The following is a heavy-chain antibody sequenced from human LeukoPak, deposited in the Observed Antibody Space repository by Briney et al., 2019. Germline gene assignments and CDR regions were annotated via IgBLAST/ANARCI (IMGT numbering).Heavy chain of an antibody. CDR1: GFTFSSYG. CDR2: ISGSGGST. D-gene: IGHD2-15*01. Sequence: PGGSLRLFCAASGFTFSSYGMSWVRQAPGKGLEWVSAISGSGGSTYYADSVKGRFTISRDNSKNTLYLQMNSLRAEDTAVYYCARGDCSGGSCYPKLPAYWGQGTLVTVSS. CDR3: ARGDCSGGSCYPKLPAY. V-gene: IGHV3-23*01. J-gene: IGHJ4*02.